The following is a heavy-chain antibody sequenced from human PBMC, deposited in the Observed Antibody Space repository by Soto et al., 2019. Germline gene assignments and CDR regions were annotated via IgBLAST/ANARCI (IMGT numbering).Heavy chain of an antibody. J-gene: IGHJ4*02. Sequence: QVQLVQSGAEVKEPGSAVKVSCKAPADSFSSYGISWVRQAPGQGLEWMGGLIPIFGTTNYAEKFQGRVTITADESTNIAYMELSSLRSEDTALYYCARVFPDGWVEPGVVRGYLDTWGRGTLVTVSS. CDR3: ARVFPDGWVEPGVVRGYLDT. D-gene: IGHD3-3*01. CDR1: ADSFSSYG. CDR2: LIPIFGTT. V-gene: IGHV1-69*01.